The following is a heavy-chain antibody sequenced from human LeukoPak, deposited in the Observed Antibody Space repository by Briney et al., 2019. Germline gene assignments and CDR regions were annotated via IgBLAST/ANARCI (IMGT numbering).Heavy chain of an antibody. CDR3: ARSTTVTKGFDP. Sequence: GGSLRLSCAASGFTVSSNYMSWVRQAPGKGLEWVSVIYSGGSTYYADSVKGRFTISRDNSKNTLYLQMNSLRAEDTAVYYCARSTTVTKGFDPWGQGTLVTVSS. D-gene: IGHD4-17*01. CDR2: IYSGGST. V-gene: IGHV3-66*01. CDR1: GFTVSSNY. J-gene: IGHJ5*02.